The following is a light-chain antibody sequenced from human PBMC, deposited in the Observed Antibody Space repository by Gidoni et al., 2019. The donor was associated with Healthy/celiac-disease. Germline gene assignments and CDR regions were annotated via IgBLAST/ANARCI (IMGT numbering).Light chain of an antibody. CDR3: QQYGSSPPYT. J-gene: IGKJ2*01. CDR2: CAS. CDR1: QSVSSSY. V-gene: IGKV3-20*01. Sequence: EIVLTQSPGTLSLSPGERATLSCRASQSVSSSYFAWYQQQPGQAPRLLIYCASSRATGIPDRFSGSGSGTDFTLTISRLEPEDFAVYYCQQYGSSPPYTFGQGTKLEIK.